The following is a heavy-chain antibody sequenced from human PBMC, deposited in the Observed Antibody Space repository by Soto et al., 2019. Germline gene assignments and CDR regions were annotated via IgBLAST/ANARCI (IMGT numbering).Heavy chain of an antibody. CDR3: ARPYTTMYTGHYYSNGMDV. D-gene: IGHD5-18*01. V-gene: IGHV1-2*02. CDR1: GYTFADYY. Sequence: QVQLVQSGAEVKKPGASVKVSCKASGYTFADYYIHWVRQAPGQGLEWMGWINPHSGGTNYAQKFLGRVTMTRDTSISTAYMELSRLRSDDTAVFYCARPYTTMYTGHYYSNGMDVWGQGTTVTVSS. CDR2: INPHSGGT. J-gene: IGHJ6*02.